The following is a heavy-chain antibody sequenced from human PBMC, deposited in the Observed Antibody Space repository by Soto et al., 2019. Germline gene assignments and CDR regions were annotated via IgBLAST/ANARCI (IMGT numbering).Heavy chain of an antibody. CDR1: GGSMSSDDYH. V-gene: IGHV4-30-4*01. CDR3: ARDPKYYDFWSINKRDYYYAMDV. CDR2: ISSSGSA. D-gene: IGHD3-3*01. Sequence: TVSGGSMSSDDYHWIWIRQPPGKGLEWIAYISSSGSASYNPSLKSRITISIDTSKKHFPLNLTSVTAADTAVYYCARDPKYYDFWSINKRDYYYAMDVWGQGTTVTVSS. J-gene: IGHJ6*02.